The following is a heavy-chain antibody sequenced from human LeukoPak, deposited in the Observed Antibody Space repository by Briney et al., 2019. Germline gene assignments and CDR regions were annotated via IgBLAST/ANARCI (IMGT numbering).Heavy chain of an antibody. D-gene: IGHD5-18*01. CDR1: GGSFSGYY. J-gene: IGHJ4*02. CDR3: ASAGYSYGPDY. Sequence: PSETLSLTCAVYGGSFSGYYWSWIRQPPGKGLEWIGEINHSGSTNYNPSLKSRVTISVDTSKNQFSLKLSSVTAADTAVYYCASAGYSYGPDYWGQGTLATVSS. V-gene: IGHV4-34*01. CDR2: INHSGST.